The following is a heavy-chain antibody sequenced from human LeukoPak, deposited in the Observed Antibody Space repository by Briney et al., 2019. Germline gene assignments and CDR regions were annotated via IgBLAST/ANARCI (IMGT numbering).Heavy chain of an antibody. D-gene: IGHD2-2*01. J-gene: IGHJ4*02. CDR2: TWYDGSKK. Sequence: GRSLRLSCAASGFNFNNYGMHWVRQAPGKGLEWVAVTWYDGSKKYYADSVKGRFTISRDNSNNMVYLQMNSLRAEDTAVYYCASRRASCYYWGQGTLVTVSS. CDR1: GFNFNNYG. V-gene: IGHV3-33*01. CDR3: ASRRASCYY.